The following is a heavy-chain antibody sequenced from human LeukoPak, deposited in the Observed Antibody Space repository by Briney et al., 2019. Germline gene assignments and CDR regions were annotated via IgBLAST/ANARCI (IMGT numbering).Heavy chain of an antibody. J-gene: IGHJ4*02. CDR2: ISGRGVST. D-gene: IGHD1-20*01. CDR3: AKAASGNWNDVSDY. CDR1: GFTFSTYA. Sequence: QPGGSLGLSCAASGFTFSTYAMSWVRQAPGKGLEWVSAISGRGVSTSYADSVRGRFTISRDNSKNTLYLQMNSLRAEDTAVYYCAKAASGNWNDVSDYWGQGTLVTVSS. V-gene: IGHV3-23*01.